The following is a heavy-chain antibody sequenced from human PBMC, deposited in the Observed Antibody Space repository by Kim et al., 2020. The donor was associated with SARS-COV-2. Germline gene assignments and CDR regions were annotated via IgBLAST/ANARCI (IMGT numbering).Heavy chain of an antibody. V-gene: IGHV4-59*02. J-gene: IGHJ5*01. D-gene: IGHD3-16*02. CDR2: IYESGTT. CDR1: GASVSSYY. CDR3: ARVEAHYDNVWVNYRPDN. Sequence: SETLSLTCTVSGASVSSYYWSWIRQPPGKGLEWLGYIYESGTTNYTPSLKSRIRISVDTSQNQFSLELPSVTAAATAVYYCARVEAHYDNVWVNYRPDN.